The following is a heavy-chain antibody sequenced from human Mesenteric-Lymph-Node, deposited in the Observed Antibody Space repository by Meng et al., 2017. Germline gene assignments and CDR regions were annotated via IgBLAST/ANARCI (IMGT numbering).Heavy chain of an antibody. V-gene: IGHV1-18*01. CDR2: ISAYNGNT. CDR1: GYTFTNYG. CDR3: ARVSDDYDRTGYYNFDY. Sequence: QVRLVQSGAEVKKPGASMKVSCKASGYTFTNYGISWVRQDPGQGLEWMGWISAYNGNTNYAQKLQGRVTMTTDTSMSTAYMELRSLRSDDTAVYYCARVSDDYDRTGYYNFDYWGQGTLVTVSS. J-gene: IGHJ4*02. D-gene: IGHD3-22*01.